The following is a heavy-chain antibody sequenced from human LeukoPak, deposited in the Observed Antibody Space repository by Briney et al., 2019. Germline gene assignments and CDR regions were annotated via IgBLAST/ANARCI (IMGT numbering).Heavy chain of an antibody. J-gene: IGHJ4*02. Sequence: ASVKVSCKVSGYTFTSYGISWVRQATGRGLEWMGWISGQTGKTKQAQKFQGRITLTTDSATNTAYMELRSLTSDDTAVYYCARDLAFPGSYGSAEFYFDFWGQGALVTVSS. V-gene: IGHV1-18*01. CDR2: ISGQTGKT. CDR3: ARDLAFPGSYGSAEFYFDF. D-gene: IGHD1-26*01. CDR1: GYTFTSYG.